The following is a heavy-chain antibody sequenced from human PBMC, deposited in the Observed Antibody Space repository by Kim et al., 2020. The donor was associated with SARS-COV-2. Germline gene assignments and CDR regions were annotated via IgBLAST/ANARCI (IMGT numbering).Heavy chain of an antibody. Sequence: SETLSLTCTVSGGSISSSSYYWGWIRQPPGKGLEWIGSIYYSGSTYYNPSLKSRVTISVDTSKNQFSLKLSSVTAADTAVYYCARHPRITMIVVFPGYY. CDR1: GGSISSSSYY. V-gene: IGHV4-39*01. J-gene: IGHJ6*01. CDR3: ARHPRITMIVVFPGYY. D-gene: IGHD3-22*01. CDR2: IYYSGST.